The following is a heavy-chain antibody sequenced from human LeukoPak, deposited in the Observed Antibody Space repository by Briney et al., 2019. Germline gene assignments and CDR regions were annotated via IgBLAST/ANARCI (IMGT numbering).Heavy chain of an antibody. Sequence: SETLSLTCIVSGDSISGKYWSWIRRPAGKELEWLGRIYSSGTTDYSLSLMSRVTMSLDTSKNHISLRLRSVTAADTAVYYCARLDILVPRAVEWFDPWGQGTVVTVSS. CDR2: IYSSGTT. CDR3: ARLDILVPRAVEWFDP. V-gene: IGHV4-4*07. D-gene: IGHD2-2*01. CDR1: GDSISGKY. J-gene: IGHJ5*01.